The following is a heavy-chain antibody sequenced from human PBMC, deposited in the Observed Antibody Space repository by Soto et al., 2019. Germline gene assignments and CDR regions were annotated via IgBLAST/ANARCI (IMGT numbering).Heavy chain of an antibody. V-gene: IGHV1-2*04. CDR2: INPNSGGT. J-gene: IGHJ4*02. D-gene: IGHD6-19*01. CDR3: ARESSGWTLSLGSFDY. CDR1: GYTFTGYY. Sequence: GASVKVSCKASGYTFTGYYMHWVRQAPGQGLEWMGWINPNSGGTNYAQKFQGWVTMTRDTSISTAYMELSRLRSDDTAVYYCARESSGWTLSLGSFDYWGREPWSPSPQ.